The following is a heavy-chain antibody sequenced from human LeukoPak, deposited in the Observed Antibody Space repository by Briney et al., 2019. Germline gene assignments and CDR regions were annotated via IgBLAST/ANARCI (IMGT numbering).Heavy chain of an antibody. D-gene: IGHD3-3*01. J-gene: IGHJ4*02. CDR3: ARDYDFWSGYYTPYFDY. Sequence: GGSLRLSCAASGFTFSSYEMNWVRQAPGKGLEWVSYISSSSSTIYYADSVKGRFTTSRDNAKNSLYLQMNSLRAEDAAVYYCARDYDFWSGYYTPYFDYWGQGTLVTVSS. V-gene: IGHV3-48*01. CDR2: ISSSSSTI. CDR1: GFTFSSYE.